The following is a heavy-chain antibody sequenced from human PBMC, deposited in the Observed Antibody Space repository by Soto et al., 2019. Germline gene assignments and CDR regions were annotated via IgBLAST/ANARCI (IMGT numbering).Heavy chain of an antibody. J-gene: IGHJ6*02. D-gene: IGHD2-2*01. Sequence: GGSLRLSCAASGFTFSSYAMHWVRQAPGKGLEWVAVISYDGSNKYYADSVKGRFTISRDNSKNTLYLQMNSLRAEDTAVYYYARDSNIVVVRAAPGCMELWGQGRRVTVSS. CDR2: ISYDGSNK. CDR1: GFTFSSYA. V-gene: IGHV3-30-3*01. CDR3: ARDSNIVVVRAAPGCMEL.